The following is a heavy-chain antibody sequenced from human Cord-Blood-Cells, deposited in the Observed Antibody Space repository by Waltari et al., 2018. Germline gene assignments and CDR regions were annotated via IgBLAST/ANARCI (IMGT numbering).Heavy chain of an antibody. CDR1: GCTFSSYW. V-gene: IGHV3-7*01. CDR2: LEQEGSEK. Sequence: EVQLVESGGGLVQPGGSLRISCAASGCTFSSYWMSWVRRAPGEGLEWVAKLEQEGSEKSYVDSVKGRFPISSDNDKNSLYLRMSILRAEDTAVYYCARDLRYSSSWFDYWGQGTLVTVSS. D-gene: IGHD6-13*01. CDR3: ARDLRYSSSWFDY. J-gene: IGHJ4*02.